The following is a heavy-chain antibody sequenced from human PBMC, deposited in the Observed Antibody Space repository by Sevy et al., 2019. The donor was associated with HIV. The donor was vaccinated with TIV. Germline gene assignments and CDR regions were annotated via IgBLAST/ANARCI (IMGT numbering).Heavy chain of an antibody. CDR2: IGYDGSNK. Sequence: GGSLRLSCAASGFAPSTYGMHWVRQAPGKGLEWVAVIGYDGSNKYYADSVKGRFSNSRDNSRNTLFLQMDSLRTEETAVYYCARDPRMYGDYLLAYFDYWGQGTLATVSS. V-gene: IGHV3-33*01. J-gene: IGHJ4*02. D-gene: IGHD2-8*01. CDR1: GFAPSTYG. CDR3: ARDPRMYGDYLLAYFDY.